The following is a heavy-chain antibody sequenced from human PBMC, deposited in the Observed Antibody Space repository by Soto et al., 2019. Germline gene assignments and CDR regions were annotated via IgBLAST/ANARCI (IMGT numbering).Heavy chain of an antibody. CDR1: GGTFSSSG. J-gene: IGHJ6*02. D-gene: IGHD3-16*02. CDR2: IVPSLDTT. V-gene: IGHV1-69*11. CDR3: ARWPQPRYTADPYAVDV. Sequence: QVHLVQSGTEVKKPGYSVKVSCKASGGTFSSSGFSWVRQAPGQGLEWMGMIVPSLDTTNYAQKFQARVTITADEVTSTAYMELRSLRSEDTAVYYCARWPQPRYTADPYAVDVWGQWTRVIVSS.